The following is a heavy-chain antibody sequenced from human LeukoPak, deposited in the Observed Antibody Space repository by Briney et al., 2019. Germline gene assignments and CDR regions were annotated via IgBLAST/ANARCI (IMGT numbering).Heavy chain of an antibody. J-gene: IGHJ4*02. CDR3: AGPYYYDSTDFDY. V-gene: IGHV3-7*01. Sequence: PGGSLRLSCAASGFTFSSYWMSWVRQAPGKVLEWVANIKQDGSEKYYVDSVKGRFTISRDNAKNSLYLQMNSLRAEDTAVYYCAGPYYYDSTDFDYWGQGTLVTVSS. CDR1: GFTFSSYW. CDR2: IKQDGSEK. D-gene: IGHD3-22*01.